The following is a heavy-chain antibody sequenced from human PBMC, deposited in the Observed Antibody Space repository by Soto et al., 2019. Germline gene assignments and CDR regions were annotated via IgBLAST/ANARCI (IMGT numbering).Heavy chain of an antibody. V-gene: IGHV4-30-2*01. CDR2: IYHSGST. D-gene: IGHD3-3*01. Sequence: QLQLQESGSGLVKPSQTLSLTCAVSGGSISSGGYSWSWIRQPPGKGLEWIGYIYHSGSTYYNPSLKGRVTISVDRSKSQFSLKLSSVTAADTAVYYCAAGAIFGVVPLDYWGQGTLVTVSS. J-gene: IGHJ4*02. CDR1: GGSISSGGYS. CDR3: AAGAIFGVVPLDY.